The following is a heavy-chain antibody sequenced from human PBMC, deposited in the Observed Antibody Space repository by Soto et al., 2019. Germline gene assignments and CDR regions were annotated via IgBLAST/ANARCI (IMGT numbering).Heavy chain of an antibody. J-gene: IGHJ4*02. Sequence: PGGSLRLSCAASGFTFSSYAMSWVRQAPGKGLEWLSAISGSGGSIYYADSVKGRFSISRDNSKNTLYLQMNSLRAEDTAVYYCAKVPKVAAAATHPDYWGQGSLVTVSS. CDR3: AKVPKVAAAATHPDY. D-gene: IGHD6-13*01. CDR1: GFTFSSYA. CDR2: ISGSGGSI. V-gene: IGHV3-23*01.